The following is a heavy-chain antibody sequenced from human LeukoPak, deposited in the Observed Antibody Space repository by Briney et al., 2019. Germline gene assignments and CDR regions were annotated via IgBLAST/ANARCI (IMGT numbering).Heavy chain of an antibody. CDR1: GGSFSGYY. CDR2: INHSGIT. CDR3: ARPRDILTGYFDL. V-gene: IGHV4-34*01. D-gene: IGHD3-9*01. J-gene: IGHJ2*01. Sequence: SETLSLTCAVYGGSFSGYYWSWIPQPPGKGVEWIGEINHSGITKYNPSLKSRVTISVDTSKNQFSLKLSSVTAADTAVYFCARPRDILTGYFDLWGRGTLVTVSS.